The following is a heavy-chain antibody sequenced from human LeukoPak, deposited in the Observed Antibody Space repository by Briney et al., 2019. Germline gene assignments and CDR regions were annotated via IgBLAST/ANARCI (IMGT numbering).Heavy chain of an antibody. CDR1: GYTFTSYG. V-gene: IGHV1-18*01. Sequence: AAVKVSFKSSGYTFTSYGISWVRQAPGQGLEWMGWISAYNGNTNYAQKLQGRVTMTTDTSTSKAYMELRSLRSDDTAVYYCARWGYGSDYGMDVWGQGTTVTVSS. CDR3: ARWGYGSDYGMDV. D-gene: IGHD3-10*01. CDR2: ISAYNGNT. J-gene: IGHJ6*02.